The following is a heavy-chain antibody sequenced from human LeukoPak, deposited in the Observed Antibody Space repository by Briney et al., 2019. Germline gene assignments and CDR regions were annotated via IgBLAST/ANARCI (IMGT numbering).Heavy chain of an antibody. J-gene: IGHJ3*02. CDR3: AREAHAFDI. CDR2: IWYDGSNK. Sequence: GRSLRLSCAASGFTFSSYGMHWVRQAPGKGLEWVAVIWYDGSNKYYADSAKGRFTISRDNSKNTLYLQMNSLRAEDTAVYYCAREAHAFDIWGQGTMVTVSS. V-gene: IGHV3-33*01. CDR1: GFTFSSYG.